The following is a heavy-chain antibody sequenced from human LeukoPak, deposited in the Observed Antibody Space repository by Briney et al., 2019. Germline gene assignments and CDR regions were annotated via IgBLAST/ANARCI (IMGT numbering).Heavy chain of an antibody. V-gene: IGHV4-59*01. CDR1: GGSISSYY. D-gene: IGHD3-10*01. CDR2: IYYSGST. J-gene: IGHJ5*02. CDR3: ARGHVLLWFGELAWFDP. Sequence: SETLSLTCTVSGGSISSYYWSWIRQPPGKGLEWIGYIYYSGSTNYNPSLKSRVTISVDTSKNQFSLKLSSVTAADTAVYYCARGHVLLWFGELAWFDPWGQGTLVPVSS.